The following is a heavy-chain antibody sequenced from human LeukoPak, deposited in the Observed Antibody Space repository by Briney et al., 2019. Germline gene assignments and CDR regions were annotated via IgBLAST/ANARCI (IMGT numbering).Heavy chain of an antibody. J-gene: IGHJ2*01. V-gene: IGHV1-2*04. CDR1: GYTFTGYY. CDR2: INPNSGGT. Sequence: ASVKVSCKASGYTFTGYYMHWVRQAPGQGLEWMGWINPNSGGTNYAQKFQGWVTMTRDTSISTAYMELSRLRSDDTAVYYCARGGLGVYDKLNFDLWGRGTLVTVSS. D-gene: IGHD3-22*01. CDR3: ARGGLGVYDKLNFDL.